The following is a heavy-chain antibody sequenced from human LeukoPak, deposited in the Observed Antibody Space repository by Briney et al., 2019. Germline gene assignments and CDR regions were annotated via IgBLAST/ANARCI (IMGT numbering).Heavy chain of an antibody. V-gene: IGHV7-4-1*02. CDR1: GYTFATYT. D-gene: IGHD6-13*01. CDR3: ARDRSSSWYPGLDY. Sequence: ASVKVSCKASGYTFATYTINWVRQAPGQGLEWMGWINTNTGNPTYAQGFTGRFVFSLDTSVSTAYLQISSLKAEDTAVYYCARDRSSSWYPGLDYWGQGTLVTVSS. CDR2: INTNTGNP. J-gene: IGHJ4*02.